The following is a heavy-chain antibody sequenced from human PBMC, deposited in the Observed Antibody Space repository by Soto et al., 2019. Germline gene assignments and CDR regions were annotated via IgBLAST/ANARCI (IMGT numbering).Heavy chain of an antibody. Sequence: QVQLVQSGAEVKKPGSSVKVSCKASGGTFSSYAISWVRQAPGQGLEWMGGIIPIFGTANYAQKFQGRVTITADESTSLDYEVLICPATDNTDVGYGALYLGLYFCYGIDV. J-gene: IGHJ6*01. CDR1: GGTFSSYA. CDR3: ALYLGLYFCYGIDV. D-gene: IGHD3-16*01. V-gene: IGHV1-69*12. CDR2: IIPIFGTA.